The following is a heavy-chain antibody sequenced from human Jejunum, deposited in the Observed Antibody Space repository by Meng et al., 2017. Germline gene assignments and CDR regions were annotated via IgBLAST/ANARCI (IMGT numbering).Heavy chain of an antibody. CDR2: IFHTRST. CDR3: ARALGTYGTFFDY. D-gene: IGHD2-8*01. CDR1: GASITSSNW. V-gene: IGHV4-4*02. Sequence: QVQLKEPGPGLVKPSGTLSLTCSVSGASITSSNWWSWVRQPPGKGLEWIGEIFHTRSTNYNPSLRSRLTISVDKSKNQFSLKLSSVTAADTAVYYCARALGTYGTFFDYWGQGTLVTVSS. J-gene: IGHJ4*02.